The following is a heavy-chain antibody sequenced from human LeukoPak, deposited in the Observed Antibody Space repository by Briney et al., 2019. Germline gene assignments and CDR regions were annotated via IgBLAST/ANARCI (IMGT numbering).Heavy chain of an antibody. V-gene: IGHV3-48*01. D-gene: IGHD2-2*01. J-gene: IGHJ4*02. CDR1: GFTFSSYS. Sequence: GGSLRLSCAASGFTFSSYSMNWVRQAPGKGLEWASYISTSSNTIYYADSVKGRFTISRDNAKNSLYLQMNSLRAEDTAVYYCARALGYCSSTSCYGDFDYWGQGTLVTVSS. CDR3: ARALGYCSSTSCYGDFDY. CDR2: ISTSSNTI.